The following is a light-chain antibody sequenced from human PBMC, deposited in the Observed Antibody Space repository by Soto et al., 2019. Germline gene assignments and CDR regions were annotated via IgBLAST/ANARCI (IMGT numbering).Light chain of an antibody. V-gene: IGLV1-51*02. Sequence: QSVLTQPPSMSAAPGQKVTISCSGSRSSIGDNYVSWYQHLPGTAPKLLIYETNKRPSGIPDRFSGSKAGTSATLGITGLQTGDEADYYCGTWDSSLSADVFGTVTKLTVL. CDR2: ETN. CDR3: GTWDSSLSADV. J-gene: IGLJ1*01. CDR1: RSSIGDNY.